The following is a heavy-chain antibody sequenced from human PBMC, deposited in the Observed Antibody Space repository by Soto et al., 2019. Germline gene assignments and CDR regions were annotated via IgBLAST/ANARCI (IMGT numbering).Heavy chain of an antibody. CDR2: ISYDGSNR. CDR3: ARVGYCRGSSCYSGEGENAFDI. J-gene: IGHJ3*02. D-gene: IGHD2-15*01. CDR1: GFTFSTYA. V-gene: IGHV3-30-3*01. Sequence: QVQLVESGGGVVQPGRSLRLSCAASGFTFSTYAMHWVRQAPGKGLEWVALISYDGSNRNHADSVKGRFTISRDNSKNTLYLQMSSLRAEDTAVYYCARVGYCRGSSCYSGEGENAFDIWGQGTMVTVFS.